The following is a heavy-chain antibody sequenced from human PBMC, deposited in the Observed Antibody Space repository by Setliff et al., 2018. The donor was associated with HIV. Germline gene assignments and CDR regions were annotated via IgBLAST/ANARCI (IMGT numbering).Heavy chain of an antibody. D-gene: IGHD1-26*01. CDR2: LYVSGDT. Sequence: SETLSLTCYVTDDPISSYYWSWVRQPAGKGLEWIGRLYVSGDTNYNPSLKSRVTMSLDTSKKHFSLNLKSVTAADTAVYYCARDSELGLNYHYGMDVWGQGTTVTAP. CDR1: DDPISSYY. V-gene: IGHV4-4*07. CDR3: ARDSELGLNYHYGMDV. J-gene: IGHJ6*02.